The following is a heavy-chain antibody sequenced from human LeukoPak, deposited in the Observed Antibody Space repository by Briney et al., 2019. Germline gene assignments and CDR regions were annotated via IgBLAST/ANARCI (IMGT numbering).Heavy chain of an antibody. J-gene: IGHJ4*02. CDR2: INSDGSST. CDR3: VTGLTGYYNGYFDY. V-gene: IGHV3-74*01. CDR1: GFTFSSYG. D-gene: IGHD3-9*01. Sequence: GGSLRLSCAASGFTFSSYGMHWVRQAPGKGLVWVSRINSDGSSTSYADSVKGRFTISRDNAKNTLYLQMNSLRAEDTAVYYCVTGLTGYYNGYFDYWGQGTLVTVSS.